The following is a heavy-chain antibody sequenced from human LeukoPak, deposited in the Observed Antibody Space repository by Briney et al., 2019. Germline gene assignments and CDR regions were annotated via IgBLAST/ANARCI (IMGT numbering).Heavy chain of an antibody. V-gene: IGHV6-1*01. J-gene: IGHJ3*02. CDR2: TYYRSKWYF. CDR3: ARANRVQNDAFDI. CDR1: GDSVSSNSVT. Sequence: SQTLSLTCAISGDSVSSNSVTWNWIRQSPSRGLEWLGRTYYRSKWYFQYAVYFKSRMTINPDTFKNQFSLQLNSVTPEDTAVYYCARANRVQNDAFDIWGQGTMVTVSS. D-gene: IGHD1-1*01.